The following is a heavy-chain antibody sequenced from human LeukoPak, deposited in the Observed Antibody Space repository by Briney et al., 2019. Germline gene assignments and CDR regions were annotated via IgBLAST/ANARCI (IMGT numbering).Heavy chain of an antibody. J-gene: IGHJ4*02. D-gene: IGHD3-16*02. CDR2: IKQDGSEK. CDR1: GFTFSSSW. V-gene: IGHV3-7*01. Sequence: GSLRLSCAASGFTFSSSWMSWVRQAPGKGLEWVANIKQDGSEKYYVDSVKGRFTISRDNAKNSLYLQMNSLRAEDTAVYYCARDRGQSVMITFGGVIGTDTYFDYWGQGTLVTVSS. CDR3: ARDRGQSVMITFGGVIGTDTYFDY.